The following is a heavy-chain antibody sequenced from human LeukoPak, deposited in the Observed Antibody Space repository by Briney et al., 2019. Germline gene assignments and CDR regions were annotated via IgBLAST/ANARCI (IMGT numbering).Heavy chain of an antibody. V-gene: IGHV4-31*03. D-gene: IGHD3-22*01. CDR3: ARDPVYYYDSSGYYYYYGMDV. Sequence: SQTLSLTCTVSGGSISSGCYYWSWIRQHPGKGLEWIGYIYYSGSTYYNPSLKSRVTISVDTSKNQFSLKLSSVTAADTAVYYCARDPVYYYDSSGYYYYYGMDVWGQGTTVTVSS. CDR2: IYYSGST. J-gene: IGHJ6*02. CDR1: GGSISSGCYY.